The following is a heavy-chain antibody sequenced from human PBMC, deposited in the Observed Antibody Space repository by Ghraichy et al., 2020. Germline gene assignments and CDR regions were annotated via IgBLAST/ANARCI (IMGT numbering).Heavy chain of an antibody. D-gene: IGHD2/OR15-2a*01. Sequence: GSLRLSCAASGFTFSSYWMYWVRQAPGKGLEWVANINTDGSNKYYVDSVKGRFTISRDNAKNSLFLLMNSLRAEDTAVYYCASNRWGWDQGTLVTVSS. CDR2: INTDGSNK. CDR3: ASNRWG. CDR1: GFTFSSYW. V-gene: IGHV3-7*01. J-gene: IGHJ4*02.